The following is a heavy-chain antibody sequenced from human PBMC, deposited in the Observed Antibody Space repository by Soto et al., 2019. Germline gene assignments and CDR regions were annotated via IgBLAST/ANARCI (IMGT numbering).Heavy chain of an antibody. CDR2: IYYSGST. Sequence: QVQLQESGPGLVKPSETLSLTCTVSGGSISSYYWSWIRQPPGKGLEWIGYIYYSGSTNYNPSLTSRVTISVDTSKNQFSLKLSSVTAADTAVYYCARVHLAPIAPQGTGWFDPWGQGTLVTVSS. CDR3: ARVHLAPIAPQGTGWFDP. V-gene: IGHV4-59*01. J-gene: IGHJ5*02. D-gene: IGHD6-13*01. CDR1: GGSISSYY.